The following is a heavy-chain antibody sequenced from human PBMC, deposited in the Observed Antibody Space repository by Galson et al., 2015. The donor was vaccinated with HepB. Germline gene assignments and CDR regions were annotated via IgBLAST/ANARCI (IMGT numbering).Heavy chain of an antibody. V-gene: IGHV1-18*01. J-gene: IGHJ6*02. CDR2: ISAYNGNT. CDR3: ARGAYYDILTGYTYYYYYGMDV. D-gene: IGHD3-9*01. CDR1: GYTFTSYG. Sequence: SVKVSFKASGYTFTSYGISWVRQAPGQGLEWMGWISAYNGNTNYAQKLQGRVTMTTDTSTSTAYMELRSLRSDDTAVYYCARGAYYDILTGYTYYYYYGMDVWGQGTTVTVSS.